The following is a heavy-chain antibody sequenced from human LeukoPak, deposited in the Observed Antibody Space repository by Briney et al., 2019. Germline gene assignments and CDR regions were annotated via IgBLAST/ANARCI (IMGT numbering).Heavy chain of an antibody. Sequence: PGGSLRLSCAASGFTFSSYAMSWVRQAPGKGLEWVSTIIATGGSTYYADSVKGRFTISRDNYKNTLYLQMNSLRAEDTAVYYCAREYYDILTGYYEFDYWGQGTLVTVSS. D-gene: IGHD3-9*01. CDR1: GFTFSSYA. V-gene: IGHV3-23*01. J-gene: IGHJ4*02. CDR2: IIATGGST. CDR3: AREYYDILTGYYEFDY.